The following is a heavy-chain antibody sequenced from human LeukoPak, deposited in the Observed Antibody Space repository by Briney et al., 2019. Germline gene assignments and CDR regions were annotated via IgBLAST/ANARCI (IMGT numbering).Heavy chain of an antibody. CDR2: ISYDGSNK. D-gene: IGHD6-13*01. CDR1: GFTFSSYA. Sequence: HTGGSLRLSCAASGFTFSSYAMHWVRQAPGKGLEWVAVISYDGSNKYYADSVKGRFTISRDNAKNSLYLQMNSLRAEDTAVYYCARDFRWRAAAAGTYYYYMDVWGKGTTVTVSS. V-gene: IGHV3-30*04. CDR3: ARDFRWRAAAAGTYYYYMDV. J-gene: IGHJ6*03.